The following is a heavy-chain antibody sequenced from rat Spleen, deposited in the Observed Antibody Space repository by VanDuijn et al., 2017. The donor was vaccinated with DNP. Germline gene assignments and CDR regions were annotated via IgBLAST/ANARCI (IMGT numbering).Heavy chain of an antibody. CDR3: ARRQRFDY. V-gene: IGHV5-7*01. Sequence: EVQLVESGGGGVQPGRAMKLSCAASGFIFSNYDMAWVRQAPKKGLEWVATISYDGSSIYYRDSVKGRFTISRDNAKSTLYLQMDSLRSEDTATYYCARRQRFDYWGQGVMVTVSS. J-gene: IGHJ2*01. CDR2: ISYDGSSI. CDR1: GFIFSNYD.